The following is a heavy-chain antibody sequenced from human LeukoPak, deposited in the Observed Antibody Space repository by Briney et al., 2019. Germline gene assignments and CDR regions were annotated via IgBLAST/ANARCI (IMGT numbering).Heavy chain of an antibody. D-gene: IGHD3-3*01. CDR3: ASVSSSYYDFWSGYPKTFDY. Sequence: GGSLRLSCAASGFTFSSYAMTWVRQAPGRGLEWVSGISGGVDNTYYADSVKGRFTISRDNSKKTLYLQMNSLRAEDTAVYYCASVSSSYYDFWSGYPKTFDYWGQGTLVTVSS. CDR2: ISGGVDNT. V-gene: IGHV3-23*01. CDR1: GFTFSSYA. J-gene: IGHJ4*02.